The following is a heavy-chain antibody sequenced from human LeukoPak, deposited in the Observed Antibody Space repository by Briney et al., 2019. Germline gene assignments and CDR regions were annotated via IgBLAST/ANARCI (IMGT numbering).Heavy chain of an antibody. CDR2: IYYSGST. J-gene: IGHJ4*02. Sequence: PSETLSLTCTVSGGSISSHYWSWIRQPPGKGLEWIGYIYYSGSTNYNPSLKSRVTISVDTSKNQFSLKLTSVTAADTAVYYCARRGNWGFFDYWGQGILVSVSS. D-gene: IGHD7-27*01. V-gene: IGHV4-59*08. CDR3: ARRGNWGFFDY. CDR1: GGSISSHY.